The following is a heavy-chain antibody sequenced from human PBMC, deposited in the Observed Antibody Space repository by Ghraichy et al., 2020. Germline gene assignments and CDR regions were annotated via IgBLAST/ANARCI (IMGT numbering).Heavy chain of an antibody. Sequence: SGPTLVKPTETLTLTCTLSGFSLGTGGMRVSWIRQPPGNALEWLARIDWEDDKYYSTSLKTRLTISKDTSKNQVVLTMTNMDPVDTATYYCARADAYCSGGNCYSGTIDYWGQGTLVTVTS. D-gene: IGHD2-15*01. CDR1: GFSLGTGGMR. CDR2: IDWEDDK. V-gene: IGHV2-70*04. CDR3: ARADAYCSGGNCYSGTIDY. J-gene: IGHJ4*02.